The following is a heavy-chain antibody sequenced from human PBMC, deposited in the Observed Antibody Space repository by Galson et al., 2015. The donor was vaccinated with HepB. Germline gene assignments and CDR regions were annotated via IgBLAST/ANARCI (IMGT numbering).Heavy chain of an antibody. D-gene: IGHD1-1*01. CDR2: IRSERNSHAK. J-gene: IGHJ5*02. CDR3: TKRSLGMSTVWLDL. CDR1: GFMFSGSA. V-gene: IGHV3-73*01. Sequence: SLGISCAASGFMFSGSAIHWVRQASGKGLEWIGRIRSERNSHAKSYGQSVQGRFTMSRDDSEHTAYLQMNSLKTDDTAVYYCTKRSLGMSTVWLDLWGQGTLVTVPS.